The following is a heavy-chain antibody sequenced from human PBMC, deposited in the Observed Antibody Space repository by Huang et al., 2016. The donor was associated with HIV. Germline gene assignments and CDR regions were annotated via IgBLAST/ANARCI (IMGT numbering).Heavy chain of an antibody. Sequence: EVMLLESGGGLTQPGGSLRLSCAGTGFAFSSYALSWVRQAPGKGLDWVSVISGSGGSTNYANSVKGRFTISRDNSKNTLHLQMNSLRVEDTAIYYCAKDQSLDVWGQGTTVTVSS. CDR3: AKDQSLDV. J-gene: IGHJ6*02. CDR2: ISGSGGST. D-gene: IGHD3-16*02. CDR1: GFAFSSYA. V-gene: IGHV3-23*01.